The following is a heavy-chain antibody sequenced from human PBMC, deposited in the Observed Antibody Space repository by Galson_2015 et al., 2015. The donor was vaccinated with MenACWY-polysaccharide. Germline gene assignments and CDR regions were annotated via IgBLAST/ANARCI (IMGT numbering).Heavy chain of an antibody. CDR2: IWSDGKEI. CDR3: TRGVYYDSSGYYYELNY. V-gene: IGHV3-33*01. CDR1: GFRFSDYG. Sequence: SLRLSCAASGFRFSDYGMHWVRQAPGKGLEWVAVIWSDGKEIYYADSVKGRFIISRDNSHNTLYLQMSSLRAEDTAVYFCTRGVYYDSSGYYYELNYWGQGTLVTVSS. D-gene: IGHD3-22*01. J-gene: IGHJ4*02.